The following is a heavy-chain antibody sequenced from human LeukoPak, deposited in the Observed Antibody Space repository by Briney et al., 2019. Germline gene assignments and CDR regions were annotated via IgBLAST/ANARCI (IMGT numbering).Heavy chain of an antibody. Sequence: GGSLRLSCAASGFTFSNYAMSWVRQAPGKGLEWVANIKQDGSEKYYVDSVKGRFTISRDNAKNSLYLQMNSLRAEDTAVYYCARVKGGWLPDDAFDIWGQGTMVTVS. CDR3: ARVKGGWLPDDAFDI. CDR1: GFTFSNYA. J-gene: IGHJ3*02. V-gene: IGHV3-7*01. D-gene: IGHD5-24*01. CDR2: IKQDGSEK.